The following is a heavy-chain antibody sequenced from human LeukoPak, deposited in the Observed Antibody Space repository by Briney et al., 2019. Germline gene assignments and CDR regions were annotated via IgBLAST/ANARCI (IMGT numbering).Heavy chain of an antibody. CDR3: ASLIAAAGNHY. D-gene: IGHD6-13*01. J-gene: IGHJ4*02. Sequence: GGSLRLSCAASGFTFDDYAMHWVRQAPGKGLEWVSGISWNSGSIGYADSVKGRFTISRDNAKNSLYLQMNSLRAEDTAVYYCASLIAAAGNHYWGQGTLVTVSS. CDR1: GFTFDDYA. CDR2: ISWNSGSI. V-gene: IGHV3-9*01.